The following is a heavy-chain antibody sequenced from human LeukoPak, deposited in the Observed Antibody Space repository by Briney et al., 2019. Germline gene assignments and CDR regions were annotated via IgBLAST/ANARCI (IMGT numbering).Heavy chain of an antibody. D-gene: IGHD3-10*01. Sequence: GGSLTLSCTASGFTFGDYAMSWFRQAPGKGLEWVSVIFSGGSTYYADSVKGRFTISRDNSKNTLYLQMNSLRAEDTAVYYCAREGRKYGSGSLYYFDYWGQGTLVTVSS. V-gene: IGHV3-66*01. CDR1: GFTFGDYA. CDR3: AREGRKYGSGSLYYFDY. CDR2: IFSGGST. J-gene: IGHJ4*02.